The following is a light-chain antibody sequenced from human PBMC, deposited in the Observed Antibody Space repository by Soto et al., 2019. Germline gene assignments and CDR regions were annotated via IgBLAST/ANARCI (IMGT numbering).Light chain of an antibody. CDR2: AAS. CDR1: QGISSW. V-gene: IGKV1-12*01. J-gene: IGKJ5*01. Sequence: DIRMTQTPSSVSASVGDRVTITCRASQGISSWLAWYQQKPGKAPKLLIYAASSLQSGVPSRFSGSGYGTDFNFTIIGLQPEDFATYYCQQANSFPPSFGQGTRLEIK. CDR3: QQANSFPPS.